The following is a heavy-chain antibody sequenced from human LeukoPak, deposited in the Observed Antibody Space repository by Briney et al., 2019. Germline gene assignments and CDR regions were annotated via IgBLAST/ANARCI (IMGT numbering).Heavy chain of an antibody. CDR2: IYYSGSS. D-gene: IGHD5-18*01. CDR1: GGSIRSSSYY. J-gene: IGHJ4*02. V-gene: IGHV4-39*07. Sequence: SETLSLTCTVSGGSIRSSSYYWGWIRQPPGKGLEWIGSIYYSGSSNYNPSLKSRVTISVDTSKNQFSLKLSSVTAADTAVYYCASSVDTSMVNYWGQGTLVTVSS. CDR3: ASSVDTSMVNY.